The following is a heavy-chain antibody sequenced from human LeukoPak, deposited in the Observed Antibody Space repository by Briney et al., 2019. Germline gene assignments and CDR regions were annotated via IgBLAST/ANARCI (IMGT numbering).Heavy chain of an antibody. V-gene: IGHV3-23*01. CDR3: AKDSVVAYYDILTGYTPEPFFDY. CDR2: ISGSGVIT. CDR1: GFTFSNYA. J-gene: IGHJ4*02. D-gene: IGHD3-9*01. Sequence: GGSLRLSCAVSGFTFSNYAMSWVRQAPGKGLEWVSAISGSGVITYYADSVKGRFTISRDNSKNTLYLQMNSLRAEDTAVYYCAKDSVVAYYDILTGYTPEPFFDYWGQGTLVTVSS.